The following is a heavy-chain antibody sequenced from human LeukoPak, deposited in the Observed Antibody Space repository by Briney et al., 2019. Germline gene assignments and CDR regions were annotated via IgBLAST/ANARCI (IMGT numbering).Heavy chain of an antibody. CDR1: GFTFRSYL. D-gene: IGHD3-16*02. CDR2: IKQDGSEK. V-gene: IGHV3-7*01. J-gene: IGHJ4*02. Sequence: PGGSLRLSCAASGFTFRSYLMSWVRQAPGKGLKWVANIKQDGSEKYYVDSVKGRFTISRDNAKNSLYLQMNSLRAEDTAVYYCARDFMITFGGVIVYYFDYWGQGTLVTVSS. CDR3: ARDFMITFGGVIVYYFDY.